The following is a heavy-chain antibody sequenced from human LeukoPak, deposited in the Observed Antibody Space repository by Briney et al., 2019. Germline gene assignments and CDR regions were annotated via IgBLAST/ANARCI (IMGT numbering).Heavy chain of an antibody. J-gene: IGHJ4*02. D-gene: IGHD3-10*01. CDR3: ARGSAYYYGSGPFDY. CDR2: INPNSGGT. CDR1: GYTFTGYY. V-gene: IGHV1-2*02. Sequence: ASVKVSCKASGYTFTGYYMHWVRQAPGQGLEWMGWINPNSGGTNYAQKFQGRVTMTRDTSISTAYMELSRLRSDDTAVYYCARGSAYYYGSGPFDYWGQGTLVTVSS.